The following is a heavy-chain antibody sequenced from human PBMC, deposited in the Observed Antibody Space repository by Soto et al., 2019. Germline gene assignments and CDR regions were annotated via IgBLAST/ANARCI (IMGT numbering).Heavy chain of an antibody. V-gene: IGHV5-10-1*01. CDR1: GYIFTTYL. CDR3: ARDDCRGGSCLRDY. Sequence: GGSLKISCKGSGYIFTTYLISWVRQMPGKGLEWMGRIDPSDSYSNYSPSFQGHVTISTDKSISTAYLQWSGLKASDTAMYYCARDDCRGGSCLRDYWGQGTLVTVS. D-gene: IGHD2-15*01. CDR2: IDPSDSYS. J-gene: IGHJ4*02.